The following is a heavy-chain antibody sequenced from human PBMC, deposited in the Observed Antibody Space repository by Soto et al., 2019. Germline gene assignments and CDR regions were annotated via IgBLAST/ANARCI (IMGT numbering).Heavy chain of an antibody. Sequence: GGSLRLSWAASGFPFSSYSMNLIRQAPGKGLEWVSYISSSSSTIYYADSVKGRFTISVDTSKNQFSLKLSSVTAADTAVYYCARGYGRNFDYWGQGTLVTVSS. D-gene: IGHD5-18*01. CDR3: ARGYGRNFDY. J-gene: IGHJ4*02. CDR1: GFPFSSYS. V-gene: IGHV3-48*01. CDR2: ISSSSSTI.